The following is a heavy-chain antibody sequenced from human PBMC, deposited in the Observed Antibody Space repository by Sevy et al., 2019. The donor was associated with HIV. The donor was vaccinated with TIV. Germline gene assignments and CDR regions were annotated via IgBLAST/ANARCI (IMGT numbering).Heavy chain of an antibody. D-gene: IGHD6-19*01. J-gene: IGHJ4*02. CDR1: GGSISSYY. V-gene: IGHV4-59*01. CDR2: IYYSGST. Sequence: SETLSLTCTVSGGSISSYYWSWIRQPPGKGLEWIGYIYYSGSTNYNPSLKSRVTISVDTYKNQFSLKRNSVTAADTAVYFCARGGWEDFDYWGQGTQVTVSS. CDR3: ARGGWEDFDY.